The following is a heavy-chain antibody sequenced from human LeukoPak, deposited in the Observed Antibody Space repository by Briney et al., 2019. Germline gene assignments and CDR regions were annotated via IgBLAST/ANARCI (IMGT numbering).Heavy chain of an antibody. CDR3: AKNGGSQCYSHLDS. CDR1: GFTFSSYA. V-gene: IGHV3-23*01. Sequence: VQPGGSLRLSCAASGFTFSSYAMSWVRQAPGKGLEWVSGTSGSGGSTYYAGSVKGRFTISRDNSKNPLYLQMNSLRVEDTAVYYCAKNGGSQCYSHLDSWGQGTLVTVSS. CDR2: TSGSGGST. J-gene: IGHJ4*02. D-gene: IGHD2-15*01.